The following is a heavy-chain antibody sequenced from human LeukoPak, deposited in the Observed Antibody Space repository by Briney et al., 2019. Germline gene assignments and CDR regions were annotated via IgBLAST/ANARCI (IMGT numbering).Heavy chain of an antibody. CDR1: GFTFSSYA. CDR3: AKGGRAAHYFDY. D-gene: IGHD2-15*01. CDR2: ISGSGGST. V-gene: IGHV3-23*01. J-gene: IGHJ4*02. Sequence: GGSLRLSCATSGFTFSSYAMSWVRQAPGKGLEWVSAISGSGGSTYYADSVKGRFTISRDNSKNTLYLQMNSLRAEDTAVYYCAKGGRAAHYFDYWGQGTLVTVSS.